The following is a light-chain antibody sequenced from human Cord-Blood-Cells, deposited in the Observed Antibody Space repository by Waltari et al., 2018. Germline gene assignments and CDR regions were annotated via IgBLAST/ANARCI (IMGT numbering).Light chain of an antibody. CDR2: GNS. V-gene: IGLV1-40*01. CDR1: SSNIGAGYA. Sequence: QSVLTQPPSVSGAPGQRVTLSCPGSSSNIGAGYAVHWYQQLPGTAPKLLIYGNSNRPSGVPDRFSGSKSGTSASLAITGLQAEDEADYYCQSYDSSLSVWVFGGGTKLTVL. J-gene: IGLJ3*02. CDR3: QSYDSSLSVWV.